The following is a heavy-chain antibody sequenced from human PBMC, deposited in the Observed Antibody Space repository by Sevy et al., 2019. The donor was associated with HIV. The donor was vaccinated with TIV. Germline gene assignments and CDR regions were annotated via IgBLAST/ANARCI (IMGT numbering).Heavy chain of an antibody. CDR1: GGSISSSSYY. Sequence: SETLSLTCTVSGGSISSSSYYWGWIRQPPGKGLEWIGSIYYSGSTYYNPSLKSRVTISVDTSNNQFSLKLSSVTAADTAVYYCASHKGQYGGNLQEPFDYWGQGTLVTVSS. D-gene: IGHD2-15*01. CDR3: ASHKGQYGGNLQEPFDY. CDR2: IYYSGST. J-gene: IGHJ4*02. V-gene: IGHV4-39*01.